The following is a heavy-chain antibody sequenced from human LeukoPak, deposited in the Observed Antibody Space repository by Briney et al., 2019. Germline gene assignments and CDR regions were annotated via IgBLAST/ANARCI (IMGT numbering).Heavy chain of an antibody. CDR1: GASISTYY. Sequence: SETLSLTCTVSGASISTYYWGWIRQPPGKGLEWIGYIQNTGATNYNPSLKSRVSISKDTSKNQFSLKMSSVTAADTAVYYCAKHSSGWSFDYWGQGTLVTVSS. D-gene: IGHD6-19*01. CDR2: IQNTGAT. V-gene: IGHV4-59*01. J-gene: IGHJ4*02. CDR3: AKHSSGWSFDY.